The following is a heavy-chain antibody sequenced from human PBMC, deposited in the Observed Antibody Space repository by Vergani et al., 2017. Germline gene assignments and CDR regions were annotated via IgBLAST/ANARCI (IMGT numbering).Heavy chain of an antibody. D-gene: IGHD3-3*01. Sequence: EVQLVESGGGLVQPGGSLRLSCAASGFTFSSYDMHWVRQATGKGLEWVSAIGTAGDTYYPGSVKGRFTISRENAKNSLYLQMNSLRAGDTAVYYCARLSGGITIFGVVSSGAFDIWGQGTMVTVSS. CDR1: GFTFSSYD. CDR3: ARLSGGITIFGVVSSGAFDI. V-gene: IGHV3-13*01. J-gene: IGHJ3*02. CDR2: IGTAGDT.